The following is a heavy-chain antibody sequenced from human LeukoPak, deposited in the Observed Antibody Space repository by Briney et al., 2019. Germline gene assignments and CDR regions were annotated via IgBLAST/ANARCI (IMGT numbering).Heavy chain of an antibody. CDR2: IYSSGST. D-gene: IGHD6-13*01. Sequence: SETLSLTCSVSGGSISSYYWSWVRQPAGKGLEWIGRIYSSGSTNYNPSLNSRVTMSVDTSNNQFSLRLTSVTAADTAVYYCARGTTAAAGIFDCWGQGTLVTVPS. V-gene: IGHV4-4*07. J-gene: IGHJ4*02. CDR1: GGSISSYY. CDR3: ARGTTAAAGIFDC.